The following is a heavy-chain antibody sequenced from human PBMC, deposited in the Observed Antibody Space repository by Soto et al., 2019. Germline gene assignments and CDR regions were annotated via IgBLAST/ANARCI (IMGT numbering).Heavy chain of an antibody. CDR2: ISYDGSNK. D-gene: IGHD2-2*01. CDR3: ARAVVPAAQFDY. Sequence: QVQLVESGGGVVQPGRSLRLSCAASGFTYSSYAMHWVRQAPGKGLEWVAVISYDGSNKYYADSVKGRFTISRDNSKNTLYLQMNSLRAEDTAVYYCARAVVPAAQFDYWGQGTLVTVSS. V-gene: IGHV3-30-3*01. CDR1: GFTYSSYA. J-gene: IGHJ4*02.